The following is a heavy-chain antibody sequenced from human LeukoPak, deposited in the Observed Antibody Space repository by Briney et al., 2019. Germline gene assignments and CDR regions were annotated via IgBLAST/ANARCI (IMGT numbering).Heavy chain of an antibody. J-gene: IGHJ4*02. V-gene: IGHV4-59*13. Sequence: ASETLSLTCAVSGGSISSYFWSWIRQPPGKGLEWIGYIYYSGSTTYNPSLKSRVTISIDKSKNQFSLNLSSVTAADTAVYYCARERQLHYFDYWGQGTLVTVSS. D-gene: IGHD6-6*01. CDR1: GGSISSYF. CDR2: IYYSGST. CDR3: ARERQLHYFDY.